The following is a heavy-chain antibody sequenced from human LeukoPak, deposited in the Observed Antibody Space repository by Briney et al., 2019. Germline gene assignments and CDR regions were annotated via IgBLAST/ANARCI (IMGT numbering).Heavy chain of an antibody. CDR2: IDSAGTNT. CDR1: GFTFSTYA. Sequence: PGGSLRLSCAGSGFTFSTYAMHWVRQAPGKGLVWVSCIDSAGTNTYYADSVKGRFTISRDNAKNTLYLQMNSLRAEDTSVYYCTRDTQSHFDYWGQGALVTVSS. CDR3: TRDTQSHFDY. J-gene: IGHJ4*02. V-gene: IGHV3-74*01.